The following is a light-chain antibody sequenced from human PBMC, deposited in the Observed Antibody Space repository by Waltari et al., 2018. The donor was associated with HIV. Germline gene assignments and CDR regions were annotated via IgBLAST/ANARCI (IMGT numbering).Light chain of an antibody. CDR3: CSYAGSSTLEV. Sequence: QSALTRPASVSGSPGQSITISCTGTSSDVGRYNLFSWYQQHPGKAPKLMIYEGSKRPSGVSNRFSGSKSGNTASLTISGLQAEDEADYYCCSYAGSSTLEVFGGGTKLTVL. V-gene: IGLV2-23*01. J-gene: IGLJ2*01. CDR1: SSDVGRYNL. CDR2: EGS.